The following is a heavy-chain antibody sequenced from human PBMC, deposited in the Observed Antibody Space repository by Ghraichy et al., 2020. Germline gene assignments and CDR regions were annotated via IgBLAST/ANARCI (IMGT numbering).Heavy chain of an antibody. CDR2: ISGADYST. V-gene: IGHV3-23*01. CDR3: ATYQQKMEH. J-gene: IGHJ4*02. CDR1: GFTFSSHA. Sequence: GGSLRLSCAAAGFTFSSHAMSWVRQAPGKGLEWVSVISGADYSTYYADSVKGRFTISRDNSKNTLYLQLNGLRAEDTAIYYCATYQQKMEHWGQGTLVTVSS. D-gene: IGHD6-13*01.